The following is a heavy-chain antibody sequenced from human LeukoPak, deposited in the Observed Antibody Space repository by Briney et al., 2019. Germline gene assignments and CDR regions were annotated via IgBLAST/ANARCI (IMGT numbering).Heavy chain of an antibody. J-gene: IGHJ4*02. CDR3: ARDQQRITIFGVVMYYFDY. CDR2: IYTSGST. V-gene: IGHV4-61*02. D-gene: IGHD3-3*01. CDR1: GGSISSGSYY. Sequence: SETLSLTCTVSGGSISSGSYYWSWIRQPAGTGLEWIERIYTSGSTNYNPSLKSRVTISVDTSKNQFSLKLSSVTAADTAVYYCARDQQRITIFGVVMYYFDYWGQGTLVTVSS.